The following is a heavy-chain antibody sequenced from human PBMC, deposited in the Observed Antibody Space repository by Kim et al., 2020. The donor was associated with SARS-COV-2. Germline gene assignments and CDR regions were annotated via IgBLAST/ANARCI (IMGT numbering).Heavy chain of an antibody. CDR1: GFTVSNSY. CDR3: AKWENGFY. D-gene: IGHD1-26*01. J-gene: IGHJ4*02. CDR2: VYPGGGT. Sequence: GGSLRLSCAASGFTVSNSYMNWVRQAPGKGLEWVSIVYPGGGTSYADSVKGRFTVSSDKSKNTLSLQMNSLRVEDTAFYYCAKWENGFYWGQGTLVSVSS. V-gene: IGHV3-53*01.